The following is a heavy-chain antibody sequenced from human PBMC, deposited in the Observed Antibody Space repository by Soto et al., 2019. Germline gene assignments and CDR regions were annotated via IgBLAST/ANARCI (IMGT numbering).Heavy chain of an antibody. CDR1: GYTFTSYG. CDR2: ISGYNGNT. J-gene: IGHJ1*01. V-gene: IGHV1-18*01. Sequence: QVQLVQSGAEVKKPGASVKVSCKASGYTFTSYGISWVRQAPGQGLEWMGWISGYNGNTNYAQKLQGRVTMTTDTPTSTAYMELRSLRSDDTAVYYCARSAHVISALYFQRWGQGTLVTVSS. D-gene: IGHD3-3*02. CDR3: ARSAHVISALYFQR.